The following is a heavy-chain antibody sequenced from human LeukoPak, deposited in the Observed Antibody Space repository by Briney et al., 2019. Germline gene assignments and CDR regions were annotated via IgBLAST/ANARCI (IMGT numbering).Heavy chain of an antibody. CDR1: GFTFNGYE. J-gene: IGHJ5*02. D-gene: IGHD5-24*01. CDR3: AREKRFNWFDP. V-gene: IGHV3-48*03. Sequence: GGSLRLSCAASGFTFNGYEMNWVRQAPGKGLEWVSYISGSGSTIYYADSVKGRFTVSRDDAKSSLYLQMNSLRAEDTAIYYCAREKRFNWFDPWGQGTLVTVSS. CDR2: ISGSGSTI.